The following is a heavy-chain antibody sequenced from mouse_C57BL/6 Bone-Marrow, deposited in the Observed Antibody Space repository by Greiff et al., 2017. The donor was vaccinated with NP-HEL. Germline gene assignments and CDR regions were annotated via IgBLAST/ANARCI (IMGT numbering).Heavy chain of an antibody. CDR3: TPYYGSSGRYFDY. CDR2: IDPENGDT. V-gene: IGHV14-4*01. CDR1: GFNIKDDY. D-gene: IGHD1-1*01. Sequence: VQLKESGAELVRPGASVKLSCTASGFNIKDDYMHWVKQRHEQGLEWIGWIDPENGDTEYASKFQGKATITADTSSNTAYLQLSSLTSEDTAVYYCTPYYGSSGRYFDYWGQGTTLTVSS. J-gene: IGHJ2*01.